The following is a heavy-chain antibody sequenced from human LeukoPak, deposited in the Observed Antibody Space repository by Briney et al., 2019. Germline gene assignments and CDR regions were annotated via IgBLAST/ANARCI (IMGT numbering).Heavy chain of an antibody. CDR2: ISSSSSYI. V-gene: IGHV3-21*01. D-gene: IGHD2-2*01. J-gene: IGHJ4*02. CDR1: GFTFSSYS. CDR3: ARTPPSYQGN. Sequence: PEGSLRFSCAASGFTFSSYSMNWVRQAPGKGLEWVSSISSSSSYIYYADSVKGRFTISRDNTKNSLYLQMNSLRAEDTAVYYCARTPPSYQGNWGQGTLVTVSS.